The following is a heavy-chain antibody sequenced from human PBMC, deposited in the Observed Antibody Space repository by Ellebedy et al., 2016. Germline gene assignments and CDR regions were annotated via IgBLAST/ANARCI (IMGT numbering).Heavy chain of an antibody. V-gene: IGHV5-51*01. CDR1: GYGFPNYW. J-gene: IGHJ3*01. CDR2: IYPGDSDN. Sequence: GESLKISXKGSGYGFPNYWIGLVRQMPGTGLEWVGIIYPGDSDNRYLPSFQGQVTISADKSISTAYLQWSSLKASDTAMYYCARREDTAMANTFDVWGLGTMVTVSS. CDR3: ARREDTAMANTFDV. D-gene: IGHD5-18*01.